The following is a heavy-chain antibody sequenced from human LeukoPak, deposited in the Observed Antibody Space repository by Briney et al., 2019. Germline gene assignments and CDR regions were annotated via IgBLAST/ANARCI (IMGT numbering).Heavy chain of an antibody. CDR1: GVSISSHY. D-gene: IGHD3-22*01. V-gene: IGHV4-59*08. Sequence: SETLSLTCTVSGVSISSHYWSWIRQPPGKGLEWIGFIYYSGSTNYNPSLKSRVTISVDTSKNHFSLNLSSATAADTAVYYCARHPDTSGYPYYFDYWGQGTLVTVSS. J-gene: IGHJ4*02. CDR2: IYYSGST. CDR3: ARHPDTSGYPYYFDY.